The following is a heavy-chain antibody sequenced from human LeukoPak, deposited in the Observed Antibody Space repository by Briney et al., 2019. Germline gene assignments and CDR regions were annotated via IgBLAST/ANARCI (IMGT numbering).Heavy chain of an antibody. V-gene: IGHV4-59*08. J-gene: IGHJ3*02. CDR3: AGNRDAYFLNAFDI. CDR2: IYYSGST. Sequence: SETLSLTCTVPGGSISSYYWSWIRQPPGKGLEWIGYIYYSGSTKYNTSPKSRVTTSVDTSKNKFSLKLNSVTAADTAVYYCAGNRDAYFLNAFDIWGQGTMVTVSS. D-gene: IGHD5-24*01. CDR1: GGSISSYY.